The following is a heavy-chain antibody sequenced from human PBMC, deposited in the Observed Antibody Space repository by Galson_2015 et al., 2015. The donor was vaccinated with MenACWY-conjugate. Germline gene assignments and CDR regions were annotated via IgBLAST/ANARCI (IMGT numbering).Heavy chain of an antibody. Sequence: SETLSLTCTVSGGSISSYYWSWIRQPPGKGLEWIGYIYYRGSTNYNPSLKSRVTISVDTSKNQFSRKLSSVTAADTAVYYCATDSYYYDSSGYADAFDIWGQGTMVTVSS. CDR1: GGSISSYY. V-gene: IGHV4-59*12. J-gene: IGHJ3*02. CDR2: IYYRGST. CDR3: ATDSYYYDSSGYADAFDI. D-gene: IGHD3-22*01.